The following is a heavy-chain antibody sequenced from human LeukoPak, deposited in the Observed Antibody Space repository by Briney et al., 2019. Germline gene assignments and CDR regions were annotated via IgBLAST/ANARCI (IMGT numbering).Heavy chain of an antibody. CDR1: GFTFRAYS. CDR3: ARGHHYYDSSAYYY. CDR2: ISSSSSTI. V-gene: IGHV3-48*01. Sequence: GGSLRLSCAASGFTFRAYSMNWVRQAPGKGPEWVSHISSSSSTIYYADSVKGRFTISRDNAKNSLYLQMNSLRAEDTAVYYCARGHHYYDSSAYYYWGQGTLVTVSS. J-gene: IGHJ4*02. D-gene: IGHD3-22*01.